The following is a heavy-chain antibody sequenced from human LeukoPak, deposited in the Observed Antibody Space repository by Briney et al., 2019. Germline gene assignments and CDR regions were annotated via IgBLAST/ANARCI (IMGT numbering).Heavy chain of an antibody. CDR3: ASDAGSLDAFDI. V-gene: IGHV4-59*01. CDR1: GGSICSYY. D-gene: IGHD2-15*01. Sequence: SETLSLTCTVSGGSICSYYWSWIRQPPGKGLEWIGYIYYSGSTNYNPSLKSRVTISVDTSKNQFSLKLSSVTAADTAVYYCASDAGSLDAFDIWGQGTMVTVSS. J-gene: IGHJ3*02. CDR2: IYYSGST.